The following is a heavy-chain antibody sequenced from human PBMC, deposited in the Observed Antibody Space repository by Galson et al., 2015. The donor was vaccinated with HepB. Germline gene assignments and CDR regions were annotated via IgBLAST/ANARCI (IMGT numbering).Heavy chain of an antibody. CDR1: GDSVPSNRAA. Sequence: CAISGDSVPSNRAAWNWIRQSPSSGLEWLGRTYYRSKWYHDYAVSVRSRITINPDISRNQFSLQLRSVTPEDTAVYYCARVVVTINYYGIDDWGQGTTVTVSS. D-gene: IGHD3-22*01. CDR2: TYYRSKWYH. CDR3: ARVVVTINYYGIDD. J-gene: IGHJ6*02. V-gene: IGHV6-1*01.